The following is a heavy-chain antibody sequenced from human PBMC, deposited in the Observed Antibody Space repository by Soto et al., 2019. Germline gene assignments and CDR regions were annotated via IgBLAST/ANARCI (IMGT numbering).Heavy chain of an antibody. CDR3: AKDIGSTSSFYYYGMDV. D-gene: IGHD2-2*01. J-gene: IGHJ6*02. Sequence: ESGGGLVQPGRSLRLSCAASGFTFDDYAMHWVRQAPGKGLEWVSGISWNSGSIGYADSVKGRFTISRDNAKNSLYLQMNSLRAEDTALYYCAKDIGSTSSFYYYGMDVWGQGTTVTVSS. CDR2: ISWNSGSI. CDR1: GFTFDDYA. V-gene: IGHV3-9*01.